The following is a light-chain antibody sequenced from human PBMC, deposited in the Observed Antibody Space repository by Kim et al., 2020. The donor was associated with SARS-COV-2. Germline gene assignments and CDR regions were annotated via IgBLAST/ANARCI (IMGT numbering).Light chain of an antibody. Sequence: GASVKLPCTLGSGHSYAIAGHQQQPEKGPRYLMQVNSDGSHSKGDGIPDRFSGSSSGAERYLTISSLQSEDEADYYCQTWGPGLMAIGGGTQLTVL. CDR2: VNSDGSH. V-gene: IGLV4-69*01. J-gene: IGLJ2*01. CDR3: QTWGPGLMA. CDR1: SGHSYA.